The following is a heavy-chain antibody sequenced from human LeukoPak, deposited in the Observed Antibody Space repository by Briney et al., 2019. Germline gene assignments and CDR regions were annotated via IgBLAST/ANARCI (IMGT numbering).Heavy chain of an antibody. CDR1: GFTVSSNY. CDR2: IYSGGST. CDR3: ARNYYAPDYYYMDV. J-gene: IGHJ6*03. V-gene: IGHV3-53*01. Sequence: GGSLRLSCAASGFTVSSNYMSWVRQAPGKGLEWVSVIYSGGSTYYADSVKGRFTISRDNSKNTLYLQMNSLRAEDTAVYYCARNYYAPDYYYMDVWGKGTTVTISS. D-gene: IGHD1-26*01.